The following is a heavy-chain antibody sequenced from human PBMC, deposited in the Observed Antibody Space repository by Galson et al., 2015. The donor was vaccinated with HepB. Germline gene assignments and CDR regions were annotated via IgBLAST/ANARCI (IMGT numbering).Heavy chain of an antibody. D-gene: IGHD3-3*01. Sequence: SVKVSCKASGYTFTSYGISWVRQAPGQGLEWMGWISAYNGNTNYAQKLQGRVTMTTDTSTSTAYMELRSLRSDDTAVYYCAREGYGGITIFGVVIPYYFDYWGQGTLVTVSS. CDR3: AREGYGGITIFGVVIPYYFDY. CDR1: GYTFTSYG. V-gene: IGHV1-18*01. J-gene: IGHJ4*02. CDR2: ISAYNGNT.